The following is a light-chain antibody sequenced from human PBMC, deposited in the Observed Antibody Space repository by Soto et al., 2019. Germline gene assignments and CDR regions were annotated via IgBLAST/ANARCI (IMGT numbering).Light chain of an antibody. CDR3: QQYGSSPQT. Sequence: EIMLTQAPGTLSLSPGDRATLSCRASQSLRSTYLAWYQQKPGQAPRLLIYGASSRATGIPDRFSGSGSGTDFTLTISRLEPEDFAVYYCQQYGSSPQTFGQGTKVDIK. J-gene: IGKJ1*01. V-gene: IGKV3-20*01. CDR1: QSLRSTY. CDR2: GAS.